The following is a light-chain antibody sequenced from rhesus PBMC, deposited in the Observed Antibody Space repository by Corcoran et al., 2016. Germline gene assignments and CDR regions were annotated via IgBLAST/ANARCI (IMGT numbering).Light chain of an antibody. Sequence: DIQMTQSPSSLSASVGDRVTITCQASQGIHDNLAWYQQKPGKVPKLLSYAASTLQSGVPSRYSGSGSGTGFTLSIPRLQPEDFATYICQQGSDTPFTFGGGTKVELK. V-gene: IGKV1S17*01. CDR2: AAS. CDR3: QQGSDTPFT. J-gene: IGKJ4*01. CDR1: QGIHDN.